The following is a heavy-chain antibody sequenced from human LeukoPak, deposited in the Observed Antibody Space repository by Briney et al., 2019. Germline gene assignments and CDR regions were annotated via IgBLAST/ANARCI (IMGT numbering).Heavy chain of an antibody. CDR3: ARKGYYGSGSYYAPDY. Sequence: GASVKVSCKASGYTFTGYYMHWVRQAPGQGLEWMGWINPNSGGTNYAQKFQGRVTMTRDTSISTAYMELSRLRSDDTAVYYCARKGYYGSGSYYAPDYWGQGTLVTVSS. V-gene: IGHV1-2*02. CDR2: INPNSGGT. CDR1: GYTFTGYY. D-gene: IGHD3-10*01. J-gene: IGHJ4*02.